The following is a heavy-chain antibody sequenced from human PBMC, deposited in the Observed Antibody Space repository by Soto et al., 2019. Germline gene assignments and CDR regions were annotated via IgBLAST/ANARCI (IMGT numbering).Heavy chain of an antibody. J-gene: IGHJ4*02. CDR3: ARGSRGGSNPFDY. D-gene: IGHD2-15*01. Sequence: TSEILSLTCAVSGGSISSGGYSWSWIRQPPGKGLEWIGSIYHTGSTNYNPSLKSRVTISVDTSKNQFSLKLSSVTAADTAVYYCARGSRGGSNPFDYWGQGTLVTVSS. CDR2: IYHTGST. CDR1: GGSISSGGYS. V-gene: IGHV4-30-2*03.